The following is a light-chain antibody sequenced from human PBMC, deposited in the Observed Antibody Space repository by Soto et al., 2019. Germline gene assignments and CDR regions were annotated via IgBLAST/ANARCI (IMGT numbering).Light chain of an antibody. CDR2: GAS. Sequence: EIVLTQSPGTLSLSPGERATLSCRASQSVSSSYLAWYQQKPGQAPRLLIYGASSRATGIPDRFSGSGSGTDFTLPISRLEPEDLAVYYCQQYGSSPPLTLGGGTKLEIK. CDR3: QQYGSSPPLT. CDR1: QSVSSSY. J-gene: IGKJ4*01. V-gene: IGKV3-20*01.